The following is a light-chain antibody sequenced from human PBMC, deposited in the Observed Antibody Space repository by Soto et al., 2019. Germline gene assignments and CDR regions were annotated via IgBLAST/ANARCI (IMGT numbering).Light chain of an antibody. CDR3: MEGTHWPAT. J-gene: IGKJ4*01. CDR1: QSLVYSDGNTY. CDR2: KVS. Sequence: DVVMTQSPLSLPVTLGQPASISCRSSQSLVYSDGNTYLNWFHQRPGQSPRRLIYKVSNRDSGVPDRFTGSGSGTDFTLNISRVEAEDVGVFYCMEGTHWPATFGGGTKVEIK. V-gene: IGKV2-30*01.